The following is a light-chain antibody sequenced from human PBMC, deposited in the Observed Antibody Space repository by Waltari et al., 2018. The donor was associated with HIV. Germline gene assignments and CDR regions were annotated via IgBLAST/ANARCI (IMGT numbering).Light chain of an antibody. V-gene: IGKV1-33*01. Sequence: LQLTQSPSSLSSSVGDRVTITCQASQAICNYLAWYQHKPGKAPKLLIYAVSSLDRGAPSWFGGSGAETDFTITIASLQPEDFATNYRQQYDTLPLTFGGGTKVEI. J-gene: IGKJ4*01. CDR1: QAICNY. CDR2: AVS. CDR3: QQYDTLPLT.